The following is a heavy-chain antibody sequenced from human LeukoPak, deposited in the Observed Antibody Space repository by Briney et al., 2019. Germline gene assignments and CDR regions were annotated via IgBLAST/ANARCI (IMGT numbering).Heavy chain of an antibody. Sequence: ASVKVSCKASGYTFTGYYMHWVRQAPGQGLEWMGWINPNSGGTNYAQKFQGRVTMTRDTSISTAYMELSRLRSDDTAVYYCARDHFRLLWSGEPGAFDIWGQGTMVTVSS. CDR3: ARDHFRLLWSGEPGAFDI. D-gene: IGHD3-10*01. J-gene: IGHJ3*02. V-gene: IGHV1-2*02. CDR2: INPNSGGT. CDR1: GYTFTGYY.